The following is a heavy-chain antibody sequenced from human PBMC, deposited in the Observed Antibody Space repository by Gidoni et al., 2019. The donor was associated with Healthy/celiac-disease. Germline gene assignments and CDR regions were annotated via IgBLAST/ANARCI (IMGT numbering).Heavy chain of an antibody. CDR1: GFTFSSYG. Sequence: QVQLVESGGGVVQPGRSLRLSCAASGFTFSSYGMHWVRQAPGKGLEWVAVIWYDGSNKYYADSVKGRFTISRDNSKNTLYLQMNSLRAEDTAVYYCARDSQPSSSSRLVYWGQGTLVTVSS. J-gene: IGHJ4*02. D-gene: IGHD6-6*01. CDR3: ARDSQPSSSSRLVY. V-gene: IGHV3-33*01. CDR2: IWYDGSNK.